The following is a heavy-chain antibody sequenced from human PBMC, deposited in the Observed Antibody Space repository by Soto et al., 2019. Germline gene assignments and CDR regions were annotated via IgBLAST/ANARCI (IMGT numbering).Heavy chain of an antibody. CDR3: ARESYNESNVGYFEL. J-gene: IGHJ2*01. CDR1: RGSISSSNW. CDR2: MYHTGIT. D-gene: IGHD1-1*01. V-gene: IGHV4-4*02. Sequence: QVQLQESGPGLVKPSGTLSLTCAVSRGSISSSNWWSWVRQSPGKGVEWIGAMYHTGITNYSPSLKSRVTMSVDKSKNQFSLKLSSVTAADTAVYYCARESYNESNVGYFELWGRGTLVSVSS.